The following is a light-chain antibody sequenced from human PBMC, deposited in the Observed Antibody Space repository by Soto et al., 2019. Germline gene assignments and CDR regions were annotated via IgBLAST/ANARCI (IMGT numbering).Light chain of an antibody. CDR1: QGISSY. CDR2: AAS. CDR3: QQYYSYPPWT. V-gene: IGKV1-8*01. Sequence: AILVTQSPASLSASPGDRVTITCRASQGISSYLAWYQQKPGKAPKLLIYAASTLQSGVPSRFSGSGPGTDFSLTISCRQSPDVAAYYYQQYYSYPPWTFGQGTKVDI. J-gene: IGKJ1*01.